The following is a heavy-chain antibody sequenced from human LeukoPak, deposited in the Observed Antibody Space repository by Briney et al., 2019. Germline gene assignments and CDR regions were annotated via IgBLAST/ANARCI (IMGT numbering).Heavy chain of an antibody. CDR3: ASATGQLAKYWFDP. V-gene: IGHV4-39*07. J-gene: IGHJ5*02. CDR2: IYYSGST. Sequence: SETLSLTCTVSGGSISSSSYCWGWIRHPPGKGLGWIGSIYYSGSTYYNPSLKSRVTISVDTSKNQFSLKLSSVTAADTAVYYCASATGQLAKYWFDPWGQGTLVTVSS. CDR1: GGSISSSSYC. D-gene: IGHD6-13*01.